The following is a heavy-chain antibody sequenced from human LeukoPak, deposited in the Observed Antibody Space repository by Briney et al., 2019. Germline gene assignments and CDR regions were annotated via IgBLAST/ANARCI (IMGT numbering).Heavy chain of an antibody. V-gene: IGHV5-10-1*01. D-gene: IGHD3-10*01. J-gene: IGHJ4*02. CDR2: IDPSDSYT. CDR3: ARAGSGSYYVDY. CDR1: GSIFTSYW. Sequence: GASLQISCQCSGSIFTSYWISWVRQLPGKGLEWMGRIDPSDSYTNYSPSFQGHVTISADTSISTAYLQWSSLKASDTAMYYCARAGSGSYYVDYWGEGTLATVSS.